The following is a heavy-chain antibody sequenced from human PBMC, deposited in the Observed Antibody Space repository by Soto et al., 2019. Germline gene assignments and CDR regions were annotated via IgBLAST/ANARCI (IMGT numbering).Heavy chain of an antibody. Sequence: GGSLRLSCAASGFTFSSYAMSWVRQATGKGLEWVSAISGSGGSTYYADSVKGRFTISRDNSKNTLYLQMNSLKAEDTAVYYCAKDMGVGWIVVVPAAPWELDVWGQGTTVTVSS. D-gene: IGHD2-2*01. J-gene: IGHJ6*02. CDR3: AKDMGVGWIVVVPAAPWELDV. CDR1: GFTFSSYA. CDR2: ISGSGGST. V-gene: IGHV3-23*01.